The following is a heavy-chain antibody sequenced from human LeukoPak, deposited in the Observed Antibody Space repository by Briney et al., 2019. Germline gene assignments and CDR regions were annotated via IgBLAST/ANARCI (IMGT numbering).Heavy chain of an antibody. Sequence: GGSLRLSCVASGFTVTSNYVTWVRQAPGKGLEWVSGISGSGDNTYYADSVKGRFTISRDNSKNTLYVQVNSLGTEDTAAYYCAKGSYYDSSGSFYFDYWGQGTLVTVSS. J-gene: IGHJ4*02. CDR2: ISGSGDNT. CDR3: AKGSYYDSSGSFYFDY. CDR1: GFTVTSNY. D-gene: IGHD3-22*01. V-gene: IGHV3-23*01.